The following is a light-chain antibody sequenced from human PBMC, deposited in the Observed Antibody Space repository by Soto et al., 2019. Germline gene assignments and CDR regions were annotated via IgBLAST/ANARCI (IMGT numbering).Light chain of an antibody. CDR2: KAS. CDR1: QTVSTW. V-gene: IGKV1-5*03. Sequence: DIQMTRSPSTLSASVGDGVAITFRASQTVSTWLAWYQQKPGKAPKLLIYKASTLKSGVPSRFSGSGSGTEYTLTISSLQPDDFATYYCQHYNSYSEAFGQGTKVDI. CDR3: QHYNSYSEA. J-gene: IGKJ1*01.